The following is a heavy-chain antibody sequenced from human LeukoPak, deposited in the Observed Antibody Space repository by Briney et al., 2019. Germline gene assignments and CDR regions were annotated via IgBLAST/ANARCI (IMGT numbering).Heavy chain of an antibody. V-gene: IGHV3-53*01. J-gene: IGHJ4*02. CDR2: IYSGGST. D-gene: IGHD3-9*01. Sequence: PGGSLRLSCAASEFPVSSNYMTWVRQAPGKGLEWVSVIYSGGSTYYAAPVKGGCTISRDDTKNTLYLQRNSLRGKDTAVYYCARGTSTAYFQLYFALWGQGTLVSV. CDR3: ARGTSTAYFQLYFAL. CDR1: EFPVSSNY.